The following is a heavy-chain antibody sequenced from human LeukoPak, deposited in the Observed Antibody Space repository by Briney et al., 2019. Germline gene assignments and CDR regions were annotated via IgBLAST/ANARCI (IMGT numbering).Heavy chain of an antibody. D-gene: IGHD6-6*01. Sequence: PSETLSLTCSVSGGSVSSYYWSWIRQPPGMGLEWIGYVYYTGSTNYNPSLKSRVTMFEDKSKNQFSLRLYSVTVADTAVYYCARHFAYSSSSYFDYWGQGSLVTVSS. J-gene: IGHJ4*02. CDR3: ARHFAYSSSSYFDY. V-gene: IGHV4-59*08. CDR2: VYYTGST. CDR1: GGSVSSYY.